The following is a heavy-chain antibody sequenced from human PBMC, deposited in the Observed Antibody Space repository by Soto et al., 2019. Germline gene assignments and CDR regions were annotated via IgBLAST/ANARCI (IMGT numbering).Heavy chain of an antibody. CDR1: GFTFSSYG. J-gene: IGHJ3*01. CDR2: IWCDGNTK. V-gene: IGHV3-33*01. Sequence: QVQLVESGGGVVQPGRSLRLSCVASGFTFSSYGMHWVRQAPDKGLEWVAVIWCDGNTKYYADSVKGQFTISRDNSQNTLYLQMNSLRAEDTAVYYCARPRVRGVTILEAFDLWGQGTMVTVSS. CDR3: ARPRVRGVTILEAFDL. D-gene: IGHD3-10*01.